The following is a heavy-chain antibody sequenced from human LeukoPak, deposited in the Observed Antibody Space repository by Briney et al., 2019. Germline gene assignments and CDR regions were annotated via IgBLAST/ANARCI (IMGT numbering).Heavy chain of an antibody. CDR1: GYKFASNW. D-gene: IGHD3-16*01. CDR3: ARHELDHRAQYYDYVWGSYYEY. Sequence: GESLRISCKGSGYKFASNWIAWVRQRPGKGLEWMGIMYPGDSDTRYSPSFQGQVIMSADKSISTAYLQWSSLKASDTAMYYCARHELDHRAQYYDYVWGSYYEYWGQGTLVTVSS. V-gene: IGHV5-51*01. J-gene: IGHJ4*02. CDR2: MYPGDSDT.